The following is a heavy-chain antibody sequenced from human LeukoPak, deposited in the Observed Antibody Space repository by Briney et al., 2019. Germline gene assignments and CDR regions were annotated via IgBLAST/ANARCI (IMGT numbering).Heavy chain of an antibody. Sequence: GGSLRLSCAASGFTFSNSAMSWVRQAPGKGLEWVSTLSGSGITTYYADSVKGRFTISRDNSKNTLYLQMNSLRAEDTAVYYCAKGIYSSGWSCFDYWGHGTLVTVSS. J-gene: IGHJ4*01. CDR3: AKGIYSSGWSCFDY. V-gene: IGHV3-23*01. D-gene: IGHD6-19*01. CDR2: LSGSGITT. CDR1: GFTFSNSA.